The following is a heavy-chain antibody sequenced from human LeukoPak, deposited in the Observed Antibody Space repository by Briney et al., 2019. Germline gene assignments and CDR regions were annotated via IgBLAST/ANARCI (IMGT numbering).Heavy chain of an antibody. J-gene: IGHJ4*02. CDR1: GDSIRSSRYY. CDR3: ASRYHGSSWNHPFDF. CDR2: IYYSGST. Sequence: SETLSLTCTVSGDSIRSSRYYWAWIRQPPGKGLEWIGGIYYSGSTYYNPSLKSRLTVSVDTSKNQFSLKLRSVTAPDTAVYYCASRYHGSSWNHPFDFWGQGTLVTVSS. V-gene: IGHV4-39*01. D-gene: IGHD1-14*01.